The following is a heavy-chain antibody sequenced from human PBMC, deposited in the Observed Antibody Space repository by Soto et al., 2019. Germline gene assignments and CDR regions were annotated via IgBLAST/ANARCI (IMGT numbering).Heavy chain of an antibody. J-gene: IGHJ6*02. CDR3: ARGSNPDAPYYYYYGMDV. Sequence: VQLVESGGGLVKPGGSLRLSCAASGFTFSDYYMSWIRQAPGKGLEWVGRTRNKANSYTTEYAASVKGRFTISRDESKNALYQQMNSLKTEDTAVYYCARGSNPDAPYYYYYGMDVWGQGNTVTVSS. V-gene: IGHV3-72*01. CDR1: GFTFSDYY. CDR2: TRNKANSYTT.